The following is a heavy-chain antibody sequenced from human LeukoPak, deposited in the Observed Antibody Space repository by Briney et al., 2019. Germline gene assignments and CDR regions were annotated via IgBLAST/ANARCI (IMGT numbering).Heavy chain of an antibody. J-gene: IGHJ4*02. D-gene: IGHD5-24*01. V-gene: IGHV1-2*02. CDR3: ARVRRWLQLEYFDY. CDR1: GYTFTGYY. Sequence: ASVKVSCKASGYTFTGYYMHWVRQAPGQGLEWMGWINPNSGGTNYAQKFQGRVTMTRDTSISTAYMELSRLRSDDTAVYYCARVRRWLQLEYFDYWGQGTLVTVSS. CDR2: INPNSGGT.